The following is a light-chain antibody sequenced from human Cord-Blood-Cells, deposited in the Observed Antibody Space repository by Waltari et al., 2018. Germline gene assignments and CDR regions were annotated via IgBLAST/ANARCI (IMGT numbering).Light chain of an antibody. J-gene: IGLJ1*01. CDR2: DGS. CDR3: SAYTSSSTYV. Sequence: QSALTQPASVSGSPGQSITISCTGTSSDVGGYNYVSWYQQPPGKAPKLMIYDGSKRPSGVSNRFSGSKSGNTASLTISGLQAEDEADYYCSAYTSSSTYVFGTGTKVTVL. V-gene: IGLV2-14*01. CDR1: SSDVGGYNY.